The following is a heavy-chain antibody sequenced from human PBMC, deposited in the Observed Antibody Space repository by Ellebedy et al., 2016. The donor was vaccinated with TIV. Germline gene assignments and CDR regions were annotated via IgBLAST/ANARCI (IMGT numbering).Heavy chain of an antibody. Sequence: PGGSLRLSCAASGFTVSSNFMTWVRQAPGKGLEWVSVIYGGGTILYADPVKGRFTISRDNSKNTVDLQMNSLRAEDTAVYYCARPTVPATICGACGMDVWGQGTTVIVSS. CDR3: ARPTVPATICGACGMDV. CDR1: GFTVSSNF. J-gene: IGHJ6*02. D-gene: IGHD2-2*01. V-gene: IGHV3-53*01. CDR2: IYGGGTI.